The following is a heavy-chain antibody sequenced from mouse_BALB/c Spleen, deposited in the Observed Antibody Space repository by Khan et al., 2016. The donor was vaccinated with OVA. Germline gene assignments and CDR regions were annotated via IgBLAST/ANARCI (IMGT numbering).Heavy chain of an antibody. CDR3: ARWTYFAMDY. V-gene: IGHV1S22*01. Sequence: LKQSGSELVRPGASVKLSCKASGYTFTSYWMHWVKQRPGQGLEWIGNIYPGSGSTKYDEKFKSKATLTVDTSSSTVYMQLSSLTSEDAAVYYCARWTYFAMDYWGQGTSVTVSS. CDR1: GYTFTSYW. J-gene: IGHJ4*01. CDR2: IYPGSGST.